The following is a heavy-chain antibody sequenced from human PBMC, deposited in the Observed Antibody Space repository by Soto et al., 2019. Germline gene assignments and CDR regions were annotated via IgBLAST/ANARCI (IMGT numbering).Heavy chain of an antibody. Sequence: EVQLLESGGGLVQPGGSLRLSCAASGFTFSSYAMNWVRQGPGKGLEWVSGISGSGGSTYYADSVKGRFTISRDNSKNTLYLQINSLRAEDTAVYYCAKPAWGSGSPRGAWFDPWGQGALVTVSS. CDR3: AKPAWGSGSPRGAWFDP. D-gene: IGHD3-10*01. V-gene: IGHV3-23*01. J-gene: IGHJ5*02. CDR2: ISGSGGST. CDR1: GFTFSSYA.